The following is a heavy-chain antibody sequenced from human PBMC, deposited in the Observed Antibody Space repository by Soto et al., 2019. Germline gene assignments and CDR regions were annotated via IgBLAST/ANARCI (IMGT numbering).Heavy chain of an antibody. J-gene: IGHJ4*02. V-gene: IGHV3-53*01. CDR3: AKDGRGSGSHYNSFGY. CDR1: GFTVGNNY. CDR2: IYSTGTT. Sequence: EVQLVESGGGLIQPGGSLKLSCAASGFTVGNNYINWVRQAPGKGLEWVSLIYSTGTTKYADSVKGRFTVSRDNAKNTLYLQMNSLRAEDTAVYYCAKDGRGSGSHYNSFGYWGQGTLITVSS. D-gene: IGHD3-10*01.